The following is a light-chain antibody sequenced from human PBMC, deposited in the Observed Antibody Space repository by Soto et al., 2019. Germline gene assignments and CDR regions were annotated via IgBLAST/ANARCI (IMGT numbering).Light chain of an antibody. J-gene: IGKJ1*01. CDR2: HAS. CDR3: QQYNSYS. Sequence: DIQMTQSPSTLSASVGDRVTITFRASQSISYWLTWYQQKPGTAPKLLIYHASTFESGVPLRFSGSGSGTEFTLTISSLQPDDFATYYCQQYNSYSFGQGTKVDIK. CDR1: QSISYW. V-gene: IGKV1-5*01.